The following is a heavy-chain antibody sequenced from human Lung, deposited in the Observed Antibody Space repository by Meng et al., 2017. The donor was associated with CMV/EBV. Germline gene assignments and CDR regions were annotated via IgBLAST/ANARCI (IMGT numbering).Heavy chain of an antibody. D-gene: IGHD3-10*01. CDR3: AKDSYRFGVLYRFDS. Sequence: SCVASGFTFSSYGMHWVRQATGKGLEWVAFIRSDGSNKYYVDSVKGRFTISRDNFKNTLYLQMNSLRAEDTAFYYCAKDSYRFGVLYRFDSWGQGXLVTVSS. CDR2: IRSDGSNK. V-gene: IGHV3-30*02. J-gene: IGHJ4*02. CDR1: GFTFSSYG.